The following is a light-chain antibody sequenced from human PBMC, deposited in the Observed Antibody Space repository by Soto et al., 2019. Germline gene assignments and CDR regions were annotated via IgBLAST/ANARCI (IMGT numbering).Light chain of an antibody. V-gene: IGLV2-23*01. Sequence: QPVLTQPASVSGSPGQSITISCTGTSSDVGSYDLVSWYQQYPGRAPKVMIYEDTKRPSGVSNRFSGSKSGNTASLTISGLQAEDEADYYCCSYAGGTIFVVFGGGTKLTVL. J-gene: IGLJ2*01. CDR3: CSYAGGTIFVV. CDR2: EDT. CDR1: SSDVGSYDL.